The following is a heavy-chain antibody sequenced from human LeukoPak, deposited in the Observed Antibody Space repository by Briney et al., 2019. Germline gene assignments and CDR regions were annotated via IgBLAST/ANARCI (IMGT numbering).Heavy chain of an antibody. V-gene: IGHV3-7*04. Sequence: GGSLRLSCAASGFTFSNYWMSWVRQAPGKGLEWVANIKQDGSEKYYVDSVKGRFTISRDNAKNSLYLQMNSLRAEDTAVYYCARGTSSGWSQGFDYWGQGTLVTVSS. J-gene: IGHJ4*02. CDR3: ARGTSSGWSQGFDY. CDR2: IKQDGSEK. D-gene: IGHD6-19*01. CDR1: GFTFSNYW.